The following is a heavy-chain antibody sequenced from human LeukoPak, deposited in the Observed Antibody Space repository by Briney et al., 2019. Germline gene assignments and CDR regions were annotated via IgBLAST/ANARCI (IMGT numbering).Heavy chain of an antibody. CDR2: INPNSGGT. V-gene: IGHV1-2*02. D-gene: IGHD3-22*01. J-gene: IGHJ4*02. Sequence: ASVKVSCKASGYTFTAYYMHWVRQAPGQGLEWMGWINPNSGGTNYAQKFQGRVTMTRDTSISTAYMELSRLRSDDTAVYYCARLFWNYYDSSGYFDYWGQGTLVTVSS. CDR3: ARLFWNYYDSSGYFDY. CDR1: GYTFTAYY.